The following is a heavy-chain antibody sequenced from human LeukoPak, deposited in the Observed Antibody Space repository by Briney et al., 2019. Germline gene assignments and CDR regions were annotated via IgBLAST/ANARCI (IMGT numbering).Heavy chain of an antibody. V-gene: IGHV4-59*11. D-gene: IGHD3-22*01. Sequence: KPSETLSLTCTVSGGSINSHFWSWIRQPPGKGLEWIGYIYYSGSTRYNPSLQSRVTISVDTSESNLSLRLTSVTAADTAVYYLARLLDNDSSGHPDTFDMWGQGTVVVVSS. CDR3: ARLLDNDSSGHPDTFDM. CDR1: GGSINSHF. J-gene: IGHJ3*02. CDR2: IYYSGST.